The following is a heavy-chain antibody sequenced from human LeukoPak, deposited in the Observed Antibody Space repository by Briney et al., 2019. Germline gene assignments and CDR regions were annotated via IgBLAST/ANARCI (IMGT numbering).Heavy chain of an antibody. Sequence: GGSLRLSCTASGFTFSTYAMSWVRQAPGKGLEWVSSISGSGSLTYYAGSVKGRFTISRDNSKNTLYLQMNSLRVEDTAVYYCAKDRPNYYDSSGHYYRRDGDYWGQGTLVTVSS. V-gene: IGHV3-23*01. CDR2: ISGSGSLT. D-gene: IGHD3-22*01. J-gene: IGHJ4*02. CDR1: GFTFSTYA. CDR3: AKDRPNYYDSSGHYYRRDGDY.